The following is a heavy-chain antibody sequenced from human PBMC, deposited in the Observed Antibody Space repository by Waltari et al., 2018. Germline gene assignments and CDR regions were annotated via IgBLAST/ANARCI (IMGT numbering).Heavy chain of an antibody. Sequence: GASVKVSCKASGYTFTSYDINWVRQATGQGLEWMGWMNPNSGNTGYAQKFQGRVTITRNTSISTAYMELSSLRSEDTAVYYCARPNSSSWYRFDYWGQGTLVTVSS. D-gene: IGHD6-13*01. CDR3: ARPNSSSWYRFDY. J-gene: IGHJ4*02. V-gene: IGHV1-8*03. CDR2: MNPNSGNT. CDR1: GYTFTSYD.